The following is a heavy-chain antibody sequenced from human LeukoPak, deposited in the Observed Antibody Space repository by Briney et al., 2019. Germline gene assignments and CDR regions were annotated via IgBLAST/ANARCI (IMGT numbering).Heavy chain of an antibody. Sequence: PSETLSLTCTVSGGSISSYYWSWIRQPPGKGLEWIGYIYYSGSTNYNPSLKSRVTISVDTSKNQFSLKLSSVTAADTAVYYCARGLTMVRGDDRDYLGQGTLVTVSS. CDR3: ARGLTMVRGDDRDY. D-gene: IGHD3-10*01. CDR1: GGSISSYY. V-gene: IGHV4-59*12. J-gene: IGHJ4*02. CDR2: IYYSGST.